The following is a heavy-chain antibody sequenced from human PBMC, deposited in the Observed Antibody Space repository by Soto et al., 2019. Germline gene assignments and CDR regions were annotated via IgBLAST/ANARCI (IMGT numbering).Heavy chain of an antibody. J-gene: IGHJ4*02. CDR1: GFTFSTYE. CDR3: ARDGSRFDY. CDR2: ISNSGDTI. Sequence: PGGSLRLSCAASGFTFSTYEMNWVRQAPGKGLEWVSYISNSGDTIYYADSVKGRFTIFRDNAKNSLYLQMNSLRVEDTALYCCARDGSRFDYWGQGTLVTVSS. D-gene: IGHD6-13*01. V-gene: IGHV3-48*03.